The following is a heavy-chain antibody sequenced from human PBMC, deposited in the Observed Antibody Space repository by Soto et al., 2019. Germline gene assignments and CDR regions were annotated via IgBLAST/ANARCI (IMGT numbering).Heavy chain of an antibody. Sequence: QPGGSLRLSCAASGFTFSSYAMSWVRQAPGKGLEWVSAISGSGGSTYYADSVKGRFTISRDNSKNTLYLQMNSLRAEDTAVYYCAKDFRRGLYSSSPLDYWGQGTLVTVSS. CDR2: ISGSGGST. J-gene: IGHJ4*02. CDR1: GFTFSSYA. V-gene: IGHV3-23*01. CDR3: AKDFRRGLYSSSPLDY. D-gene: IGHD6-6*01.